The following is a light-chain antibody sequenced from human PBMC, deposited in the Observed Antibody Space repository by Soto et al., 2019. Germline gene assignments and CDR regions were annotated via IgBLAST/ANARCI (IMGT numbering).Light chain of an antibody. CDR2: GAS. V-gene: IGKV3-20*01. CDR1: QSVNNNY. CDR3: QQYGSSPFT. Sequence: EIVLTQSPGTLALSPGERATLSCRASQSVNNNYLTWYQQKRGQAPRLLIHGASSRATGIPDRFSGSGSGTAFTLTISRLEPEDFAVYYCQQYGSSPFTFGPGTKVGIK. J-gene: IGKJ3*01.